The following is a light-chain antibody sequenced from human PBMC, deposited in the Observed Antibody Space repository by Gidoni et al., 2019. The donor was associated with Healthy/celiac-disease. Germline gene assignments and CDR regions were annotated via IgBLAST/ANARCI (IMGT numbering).Light chain of an antibody. CDR1: QSISSY. V-gene: IGKV1-39*01. J-gene: IGKJ2*01. CDR2: AAS. Sequence: DIQMTQSPSSLSASVGDRVTITSRASQSISSYLNWYQQKPGKAPKLLIYAASSLQSGVPSRFSGSGSGTDFTLTISSLQPKDFATYYCQQSYSTPRTFGQGTKLEIK. CDR3: QQSYSTPRT.